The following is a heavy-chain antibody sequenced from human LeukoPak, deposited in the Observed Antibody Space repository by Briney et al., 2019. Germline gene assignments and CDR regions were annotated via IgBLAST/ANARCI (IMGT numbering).Heavy chain of an antibody. D-gene: IGHD2-2*01. V-gene: IGHV1-18*01. Sequence: ASVKVSCKVSGYTFTSYGISWVRQAPGQGLEWMGWISAYNGNTNYAQKLQGRVTMTTDTSTSTAYMELRSLRSDDTAVYYCARAICSSTSCYWTDYWGQGTLVTVSS. J-gene: IGHJ4*02. CDR1: GYTFTSYG. CDR3: ARAICSSTSCYWTDY. CDR2: ISAYNGNT.